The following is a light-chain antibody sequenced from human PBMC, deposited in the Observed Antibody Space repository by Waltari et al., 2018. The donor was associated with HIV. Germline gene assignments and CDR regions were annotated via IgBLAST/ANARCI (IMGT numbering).Light chain of an antibody. Sequence: QSVLTQPPSVSGAPGQRVTISCSGGSSNIGSGYDVHWYQQFPGTAPKVLIYANTSRPSGVPNRFSGSKAGYSASLVITGLQAEDDAVYYCQSYDSSLSGWVFGGGTKLTVL. CDR2: ANT. V-gene: IGLV1-40*01. J-gene: IGLJ3*02. CDR3: QSYDSSLSGWV. CDR1: SSNIGSGYD.